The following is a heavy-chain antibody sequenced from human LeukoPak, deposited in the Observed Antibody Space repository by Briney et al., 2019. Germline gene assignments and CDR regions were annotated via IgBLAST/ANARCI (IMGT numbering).Heavy chain of an antibody. J-gene: IGHJ4*02. V-gene: IGHV3-21*01. CDR1: GFTFSSYS. CDR3: ARDPPRIAAAGYDFDY. Sequence: GGSLRLSCAASGFTFSSYSMNWVRHAPGKGLEWVSSISSSSSYIYYADSVKGRFTISRDNAKNSLYLQMNSLRAEDTAVYYCARDPPRIAAAGYDFDYWGQGTLVTVSS. CDR2: ISSSSSYI. D-gene: IGHD6-13*01.